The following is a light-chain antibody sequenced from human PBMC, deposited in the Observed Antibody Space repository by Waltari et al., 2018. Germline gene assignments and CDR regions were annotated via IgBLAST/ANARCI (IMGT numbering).Light chain of an antibody. CDR1: QSISSY. CDR3: QQSYSTPYT. J-gene: IGKJ2*01. Sequence: DIQMTQSPSSLSASVGDRVTITCRASQSISSYLNWYQQKPGKVPKLLIYAASSLQSVVPSRFGGSGSGTDFTLTISSLQPEDFATYYCQQSYSTPYTFGQGTKLEIK. CDR2: AAS. V-gene: IGKV1-39*01.